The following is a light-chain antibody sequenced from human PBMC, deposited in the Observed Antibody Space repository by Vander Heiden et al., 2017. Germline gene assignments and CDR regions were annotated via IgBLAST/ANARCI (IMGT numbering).Light chain of an antibody. J-gene: IGLJ7*01. CDR1: SSNIGSHS. CDR3: AAWDDSLNGAV. CDR2: ANT. Sequence: QSALTHPPSASGAPRQRVRICCSGSSSNIGSHSVNWYQQLPGTAPKLLVYANTQRPSGVPDRFSGSKSGTSASLAISGLQSEDEADYYCAAWDDSLNGAVFGGGTQLTVL. V-gene: IGLV1-44*01.